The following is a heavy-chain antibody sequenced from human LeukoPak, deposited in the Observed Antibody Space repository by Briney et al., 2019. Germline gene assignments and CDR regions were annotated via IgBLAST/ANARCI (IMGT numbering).Heavy chain of an antibody. CDR1: GGSITSSSHY. J-gene: IGHJ6*03. CDR2: IYYSGST. D-gene: IGHD2-2*01. CDR3: ARLGPLGERYCSSTSCYGYYYYYYMDV. V-gene: IGHV4-39*01. Sequence: SETLSLTCTVSGGSITSSSHYWGWIRQPPGKGLEWIGSIYYSGSTYYNPSLKSRVTISVDTSKNQFSLKLSSVTAADTAVYYCARLGPLGERYCSSTSCYGYYYYYYMDVWGKGTTVTVSS.